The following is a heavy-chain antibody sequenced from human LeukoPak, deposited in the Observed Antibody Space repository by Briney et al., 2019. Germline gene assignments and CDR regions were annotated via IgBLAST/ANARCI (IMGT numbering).Heavy chain of an antibody. CDR2: ISYDGSNK. D-gene: IGHD3-10*01. V-gene: IGHV3-30*18. CDR1: GFTFSSYG. Sequence: GRSLRLSCAASGFTFSSYGMHWVRQAPGKGLEWVAVISYDGSNKHYADSVKGRFTISRDNSKNTLYLQMNSLRAEDTAVYYWAKDKGLTMVRGVKEWGQGTLVTVSS. J-gene: IGHJ4*02. CDR3: AKDKGLTMVRGVKE.